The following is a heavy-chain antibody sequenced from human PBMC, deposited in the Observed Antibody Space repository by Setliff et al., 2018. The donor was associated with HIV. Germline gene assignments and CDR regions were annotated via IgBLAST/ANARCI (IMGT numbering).Heavy chain of an antibody. CDR2: ISGSSSTI. V-gene: IGHV3-48*04. J-gene: IGHJ4*02. CDR1: GFTFSTYS. CDR3: ALLWPFDY. Sequence: PGGSLRLSCAASGFTFSTYSMNWVRQAPGKGLEWVSYISGSSSTIYYADSVKGRFSISRDNADNSLYLQMDSLRGEDTAIYYCALLWPFDYWGQGALVTVSS. D-gene: IGHD3-10*01.